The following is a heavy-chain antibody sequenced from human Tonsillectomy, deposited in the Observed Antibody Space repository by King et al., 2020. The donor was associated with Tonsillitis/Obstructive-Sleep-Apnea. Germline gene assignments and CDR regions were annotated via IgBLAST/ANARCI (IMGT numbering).Heavy chain of an antibody. J-gene: IGHJ4*02. V-gene: IGHV1-18*01. CDR3: ARATIAVASGRMDYFDY. Sequence: VQLVESGAEVKKPGASVEVSCKASGYTFTSYGISWVRQAPGQGLEWMGWISAYNGNTNYAQKLQGRVTMTTDTSTSTAYMELRSLRSDDTAVYYCARATIAVASGRMDYFDYWGQGTLVTVSS. CDR2: ISAYNGNT. CDR1: GYTFTSYG. D-gene: IGHD6-19*01.